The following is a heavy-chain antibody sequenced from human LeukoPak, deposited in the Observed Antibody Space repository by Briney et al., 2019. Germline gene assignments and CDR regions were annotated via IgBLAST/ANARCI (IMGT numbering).Heavy chain of an antibody. CDR2: ISSSSSYI. V-gene: IGHV3-21*01. J-gene: IGHJ4*02. CDR3: ARGGEYSSSWVPFDY. D-gene: IGHD6-13*01. Sequence: GGSLRLSCAASGFTFSSYSMNWVRQAPGKGLEWLFPISSSSSYIYYADSVKGRFTISRDNAKNSLYLQMNSLRAEDTAVYYCARGGEYSSSWVPFDYWGQGTLVTVSS. CDR1: GFTFSSYS.